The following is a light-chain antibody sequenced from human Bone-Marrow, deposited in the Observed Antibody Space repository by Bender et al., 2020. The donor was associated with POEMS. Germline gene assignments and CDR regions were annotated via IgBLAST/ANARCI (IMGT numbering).Light chain of an antibody. V-gene: IGLV2-23*02. J-gene: IGLJ3*02. CDR3: CSYAGSRTWV. Sequence: QSALAQPPSVSGSLGQSVIISCTGTSSDVGSYHRVSWFQQSPGTGPKLIIYEVTKRPSGVSKRFSGSKSGNTASLRISGLQAEDEADYLCCSYAGSRTWVFGGGTKLTVL. CDR1: SSDVGSYHR. CDR2: EVT.